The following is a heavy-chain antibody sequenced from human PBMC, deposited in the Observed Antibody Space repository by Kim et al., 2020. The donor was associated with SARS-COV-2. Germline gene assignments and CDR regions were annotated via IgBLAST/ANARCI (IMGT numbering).Heavy chain of an antibody. V-gene: IGHV3-7*03. CDR3: TRLHWYRSSWYSDY. CDR2: IKQDGSES. J-gene: IGHJ4*02. CDR1: GFTFSTYS. D-gene: IGHD6-13*01. Sequence: GGSLRLSCAASGFTFSTYSMSWVRRAPGKGLEWVATIKQDGSESYYVDSVKGRFTISRDHTENSLFLHMTSLTAEDTAVYYCTRLHWYRSSWYSDYWGQGTMVTVSS.